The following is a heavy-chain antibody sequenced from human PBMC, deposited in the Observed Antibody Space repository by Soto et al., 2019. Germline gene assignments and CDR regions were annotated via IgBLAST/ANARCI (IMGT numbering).Heavy chain of an antibody. CDR2: ISGSGGST. V-gene: IGHV3-23*01. J-gene: IGHJ3*02. CDR1: GFTFSSYA. D-gene: IGHD6-13*01. CDR3: AKVSESSSWYFHDAFDI. Sequence: EVQLLESGGGLVQPGGSLRLSCAASGFTFSSYAMSWVRQAPGKGLEWVSAISGSGGSTYYADSVKGRFTISRDNSKNTLYLQMNSLRAEDTAVYYCAKVSESSSWYFHDAFDIWGQGTMVTVSS.